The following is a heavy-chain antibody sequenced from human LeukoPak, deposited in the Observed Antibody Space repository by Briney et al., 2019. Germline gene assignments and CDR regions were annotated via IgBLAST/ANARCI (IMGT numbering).Heavy chain of an antibody. D-gene: IGHD6-13*01. V-gene: IGHV4-59*01. CDR3: ARVKGYSSSWYYLDY. J-gene: IGHJ4*02. CDR2: IYYSGST. Sequence: SETLSLTCTVSGGPISSYYWSWIRQPPGKGLEWIGYIYYSGSTNYNPSLKSRVTISVDTSKNQFSLKLSSVTAADTAVYYCARVKGYSSSWYYLDYWGQGTLVTVSS. CDR1: GGPISSYY.